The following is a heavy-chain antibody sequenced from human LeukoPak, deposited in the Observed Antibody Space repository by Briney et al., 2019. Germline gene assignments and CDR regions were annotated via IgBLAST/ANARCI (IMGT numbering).Heavy chain of an antibody. Sequence: GASVKVSCKASGGTFSSYAISWVRQAPGQGLEWMGGIIPIFGTANYAQKFQGRVTITADKSTSTAYMELSSLRSEDTAVYYCARGFGVRGVMVLWFDPWGQGTLVTVSS. CDR2: IIPIFGTA. CDR3: ARGFGVRGVMVLWFDP. D-gene: IGHD3-10*01. CDR1: GGTFSSYA. V-gene: IGHV1-69*06. J-gene: IGHJ5*02.